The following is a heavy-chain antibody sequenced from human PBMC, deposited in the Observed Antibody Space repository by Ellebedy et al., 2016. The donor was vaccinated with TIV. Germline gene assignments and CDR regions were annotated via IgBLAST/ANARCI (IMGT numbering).Heavy chain of an antibody. CDR3: ARDQWLGRAYYFDY. D-gene: IGHD6-19*01. V-gene: IGHV3-7*01. CDR1: GFTFSDYW. CDR2: IKQDGSEK. Sequence: GGSLRLSCVASGFTFSDYWMSWVRQAPGKGLEWVANIKQDGSEKYYMDSVEGRFAISRDNAKNSMYLQMNSLRDEDTAVYYCARDQWLGRAYYFDYWGQGTLLTVSS. J-gene: IGHJ4*02.